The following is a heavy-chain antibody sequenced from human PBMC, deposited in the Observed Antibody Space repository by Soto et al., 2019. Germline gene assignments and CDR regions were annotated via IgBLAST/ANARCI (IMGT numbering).Heavy chain of an antibody. CDR2: IYPGDSDT. CDR1: GYSFSRYW. CDR3: AREKKHFWSGSSTCAFDI. Sequence: GESLKISCKGSGYSFSRYWIGWVRQMPGKGLEWMGIIYPGDSDTRYRPSFQGQVIISADKSISTAYLQWSSLKASDTAMYYCAREKKHFWSGSSTCAFDIRGQGTMVTVSS. V-gene: IGHV5-51*01. J-gene: IGHJ3*02. D-gene: IGHD3-3*02.